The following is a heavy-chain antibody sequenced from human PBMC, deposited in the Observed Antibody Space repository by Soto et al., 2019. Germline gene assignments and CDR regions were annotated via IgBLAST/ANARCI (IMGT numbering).Heavy chain of an antibody. J-gene: IGHJ5*02. Sequence: QVHLVQSGAEVKQPGSSVRVSCKASGGSFSSYVISWVRQAPVQGLEWMGGIIPMFGTANYEQRFQGRLTINADERTNTAYMELSTLRSEDSAVYYCATSSRKHCRGDTCFENWFDPWGQGTRVTVSS. CDR1: GGSFSSYV. CDR2: IIPMFGTA. CDR3: ATSSRKHCRGDTCFENWFDP. V-gene: IGHV1-69*01. D-gene: IGHD2-21*02.